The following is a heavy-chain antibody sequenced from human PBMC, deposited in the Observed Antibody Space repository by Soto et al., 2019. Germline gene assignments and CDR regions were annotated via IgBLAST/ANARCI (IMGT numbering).Heavy chain of an antibody. V-gene: IGHV1-2*02. CDR1: GYSFTGYF. Sequence: ASVKVSCKASGYSFTGYFTQWVRQAPGQGLEWMGWINLNSGGTNYAQKFQGRVTMTRDTSISTAYMELSRLRSDDAAVYYCARGGDTAMVYHGMDVWGQGTTVTVSS. D-gene: IGHD5-18*01. CDR2: INLNSGGT. CDR3: ARGGDTAMVYHGMDV. J-gene: IGHJ6*02.